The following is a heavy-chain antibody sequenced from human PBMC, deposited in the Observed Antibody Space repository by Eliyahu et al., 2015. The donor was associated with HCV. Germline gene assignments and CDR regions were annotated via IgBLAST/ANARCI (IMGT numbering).Heavy chain of an antibody. V-gene: IGHV3-43*01. CDR2: INWDGFNT. Sequence: EVQLVESGGVVVQPGGSLRXSCXASGFTLDXYTMXWVRQAPGKSXEWVALINWDGFNTDYAHSVKGRFTVSRDNTRNSLFLHMDSLRTEDTGLYYCAKGENYGWGAYYPDIWGQGTLVTVSS. CDR3: AKGENYGWGAYYPDI. J-gene: IGHJ4*02. CDR1: GFTLDXYT. D-gene: IGHD3-10*01.